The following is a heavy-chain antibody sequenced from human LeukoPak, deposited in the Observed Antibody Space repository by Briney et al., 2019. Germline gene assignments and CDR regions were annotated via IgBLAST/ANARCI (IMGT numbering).Heavy chain of an antibody. V-gene: IGHV3-30*02. D-gene: IGHD2-21*01. CDR1: GITFSSFG. Sequence: PGGSLRLSCAAPGITFSSFGMHWLRQAPGKGLEWVAFIWYDGSNKYYADSVKGRFTISRDNSKNTLYLQMNSLRAEDAAVYYCAKDIQCTYWGQGTLVTVSS. J-gene: IGHJ4*02. CDR2: IWYDGSNK. CDR3: AKDIQCTY.